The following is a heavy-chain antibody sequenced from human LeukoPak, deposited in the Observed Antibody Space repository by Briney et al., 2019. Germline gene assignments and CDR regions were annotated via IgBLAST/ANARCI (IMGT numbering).Heavy chain of an antibody. CDR1: GYTFTNYY. D-gene: IGHD4-23*01. CDR2: INPSSGGT. CDR3: ARPQDHGGNVENFNI. J-gene: IGHJ3*02. V-gene: IGHV1-2*02. Sequence: ASVKVSCKASGYTFTNYYIHWMRQAPGQGLEWMGWINPSSGGTNFAQKFQGRVTMTRDTSISTASMELSRLISDDTAVYYCARPQDHGGNVENFNIWGQGTMVTVSS.